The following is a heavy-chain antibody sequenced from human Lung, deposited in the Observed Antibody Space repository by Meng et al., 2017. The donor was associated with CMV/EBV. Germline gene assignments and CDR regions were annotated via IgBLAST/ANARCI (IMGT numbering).Heavy chain of an antibody. J-gene: IGHJ6*02. V-gene: IGHV4-38-2*02. Sequence: SXTXSPXCTISGSSITTSYFWGWVRQSPGKGLEWIGSIFHGGTVYYNPSLKSRVTISLDTSKNQFSLRLDSVTAADTAVYYCARERDYYSYMDVWGRGATVTVFS. CDR2: IFHGGTV. CDR3: ARERDYYSYMDV. CDR1: GSSITTSYF.